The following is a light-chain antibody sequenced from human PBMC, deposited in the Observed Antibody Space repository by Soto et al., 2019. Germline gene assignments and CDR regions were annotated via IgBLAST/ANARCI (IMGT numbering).Light chain of an antibody. CDR3: STYAGNKNV. CDR1: SSDVGGYNY. J-gene: IGLJ1*01. Sequence: QSVLNQPPSASGSPGQSVTISCTGTSSDVGGYNYVSWYQQHPGKAPKLMIYEVSKRPSGVPDRFSGSKSGNTASLTVSGLQAEYEANYYCSTYAGNKNVFGTGTKFTV. CDR2: EVS. V-gene: IGLV2-8*01.